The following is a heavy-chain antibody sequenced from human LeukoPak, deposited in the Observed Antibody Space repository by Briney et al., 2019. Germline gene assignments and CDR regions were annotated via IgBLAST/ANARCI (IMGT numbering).Heavy chain of an antibody. CDR2: MNPNTGNT. CDR3: ARVSGYYMDV. V-gene: IGHV1-8*01. Sequence: ASVKVSCKASGYTFISYDLNWVRQVPGQGLEWMGWMNPNTGNTGYAQKFQGRVTITRNTSISTAFMELSSLRSEDTAVYYCARVSGYYMDVWGKGTTVTVSS. J-gene: IGHJ6*03. CDR1: GYTFISYD.